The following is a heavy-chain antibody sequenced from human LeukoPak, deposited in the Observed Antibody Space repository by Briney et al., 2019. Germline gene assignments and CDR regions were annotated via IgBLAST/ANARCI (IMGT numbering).Heavy chain of an antibody. J-gene: IGHJ4*02. CDR1: GGSFSGYY. Sequence: PSETLSLTCAVYGGSFSGYYWSWIRQPPGKGLEWIGEINHSGSTNYNPSLKSRVTISVDTSKNQFSLKLSSVTAADTAVYYCARGVRWHYYDSSGYPDYWGQGTLVTASS. D-gene: IGHD3-22*01. CDR2: INHSGST. CDR3: ARGVRWHYYDSSGYPDY. V-gene: IGHV4-34*01.